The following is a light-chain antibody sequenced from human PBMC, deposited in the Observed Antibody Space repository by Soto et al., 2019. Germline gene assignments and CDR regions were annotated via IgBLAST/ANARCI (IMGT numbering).Light chain of an antibody. Sequence: DIQMTQSPSSLSASVGDRVTITCRASQSISSYLNWYQQKPGKAPKLLIYAASSLQSGVPSRFSGSGSGTDFTLTISRLQPEDFATYYCQNSYSTPLTFGGGTRVEIK. CDR1: QSISSY. CDR3: QNSYSTPLT. CDR2: AAS. V-gene: IGKV1-39*01. J-gene: IGKJ4*01.